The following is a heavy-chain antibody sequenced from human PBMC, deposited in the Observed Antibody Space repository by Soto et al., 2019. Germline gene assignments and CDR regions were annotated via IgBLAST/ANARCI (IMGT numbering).Heavy chain of an antibody. Sequence: QLQLQESGPGLVKPSETLSLTCTVSGGSISSSSYYWGWIRQPPGKGLEWIGSIYYSGSTYYNPSLKSRVTISVDTSKNQFSLKLSSVTAADTAVYYCARHVWGYSGYADYWGQGTLVTVSS. CDR2: IYYSGST. CDR1: GGSISSSSYY. V-gene: IGHV4-39*01. D-gene: IGHD5-12*01. CDR3: ARHVWGYSGYADY. J-gene: IGHJ4*02.